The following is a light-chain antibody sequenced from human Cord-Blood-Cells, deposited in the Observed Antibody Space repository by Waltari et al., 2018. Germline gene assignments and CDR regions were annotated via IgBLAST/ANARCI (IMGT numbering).Light chain of an antibody. CDR1: RSAVGRYNY. V-gene: IGLV2-14*01. J-gene: IGLJ2*01. CDR3: SSYTSSSTVV. CDR2: DVS. Sequence: QSALTQPASVSGSPGQSITISCTGTRSAVGRYNYVTWYQQPPGKAPKLMYYDVSNRPSGVSKRFSGSKSGNTASLTISGLQAEDEADYYCSSYTSSSTVVFGGGTKLTVL.